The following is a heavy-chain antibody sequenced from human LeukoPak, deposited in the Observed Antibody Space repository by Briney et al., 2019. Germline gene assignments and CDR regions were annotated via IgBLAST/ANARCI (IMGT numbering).Heavy chain of an antibody. D-gene: IGHD3-3*01. V-gene: IGHV3-23*01. CDR2: ISGSGGST. CDR3: AKDGTYYDFWSGYYGHNWFDP. Sequence: PGGSLRLSCAASGFTFSSYAMSWVRQAPGEGLEWVSAISGSGGSTYYADSVKGRFTISRDNSKNTLYLQMNSLRAEDTAVYYCAKDGTYYDFWSGYYGHNWFDPWGQGTLVTVSS. CDR1: GFTFSSYA. J-gene: IGHJ5*02.